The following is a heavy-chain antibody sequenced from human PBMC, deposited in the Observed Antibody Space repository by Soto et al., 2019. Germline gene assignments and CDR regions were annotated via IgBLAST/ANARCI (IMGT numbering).Heavy chain of an antibody. CDR2: LIPIFGTA. V-gene: IGHV1-69*01. D-gene: IGHD3-3*01. CDR1: GGTFSSYA. J-gene: IGHJ4*02. CDR3: ARESARWSYFVL. Sequence: QVQLVQSGAEVKKPGSSVKVSCKASGGTFSSYAISWVRQAPGQGLEWMGGLIPIFGTANYAQKFQGRVTITADESTSTAYMALSSLRAEDTAVYDCARESARWSYFVLWGQGTLVTVAS.